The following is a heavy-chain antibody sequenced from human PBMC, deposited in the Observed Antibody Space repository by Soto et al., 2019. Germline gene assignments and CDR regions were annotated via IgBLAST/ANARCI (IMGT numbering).Heavy chain of an antibody. CDR1: GFTFSSYA. CDR3: ARDRLASVVIEGTFY. V-gene: IGHV3-23*01. D-gene: IGHD2-15*01. J-gene: IGHJ4*02. CDR2: ISGSGDST. Sequence: EVQLLESGGGLVQPGGSLRLSCAASGFTFSSYAMSWGRQAPGRGLEWVSSISGSGDSTYYADSVKGRFTISRDNSKNMLYLELNSLRAEDTALYYCARDRLASVVIEGTFYWGQGTLVTVSS.